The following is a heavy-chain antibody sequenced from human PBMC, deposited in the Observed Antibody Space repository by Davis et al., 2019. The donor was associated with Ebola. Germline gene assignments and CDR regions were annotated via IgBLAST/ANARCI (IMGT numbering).Heavy chain of an antibody. CDR3: ERDELYSSSSGGVYYYYYYGMDV. CDR1: ASTFSSYA. Sequence: SVKVSCKASASTFSSYAISWVRQAPGQGLEWMGRIIPILGIANYAQKFQGRVTITADKSTSTAYMELSSLRSEDTAVYYCERDELYSSSSGGVYYYYYYGMDVWGQGTTVTVSS. CDR2: IIPILGIA. D-gene: IGHD6-6*01. J-gene: IGHJ6*02. V-gene: IGHV1-69*04.